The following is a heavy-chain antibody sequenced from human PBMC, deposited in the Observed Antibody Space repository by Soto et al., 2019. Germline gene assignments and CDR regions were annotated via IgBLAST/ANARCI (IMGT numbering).Heavy chain of an antibody. Sequence: SETLSLTCTVSGVSVSSGTYYWSWIRQPPGKGPEWIGHIYYSGSTNYNPSLKSRVTISIDTSENQFSLKLSSVTAADTAVYYCARANFKPGDYGLRFDYWGQGTLVTVS. CDR2: IYYSGST. J-gene: IGHJ4*02. CDR1: GVSVSSGTYY. CDR3: ARANFKPGDYGLRFDY. V-gene: IGHV4-61*01. D-gene: IGHD4-17*01.